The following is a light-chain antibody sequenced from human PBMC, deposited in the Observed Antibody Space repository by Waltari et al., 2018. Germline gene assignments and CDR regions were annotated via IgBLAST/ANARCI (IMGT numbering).Light chain of an antibody. CDR1: TGAVTSGHY. J-gene: IGLJ3*02. CDR2: DTS. Sequence: QAVVTQQPSLTVSPGGTVTRTCGSSTGAVTSGHYPYWFQQKPGQAPRTLIYDTSNKHSWTPARFSGSLRGGKAALTLSGAQPEDEAEYYCLISYSGARFVFGGGTKLTVL. CDR3: LISYSGARFV. V-gene: IGLV7-46*01.